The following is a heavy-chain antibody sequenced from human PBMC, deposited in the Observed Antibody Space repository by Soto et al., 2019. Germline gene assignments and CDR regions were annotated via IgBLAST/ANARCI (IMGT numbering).Heavy chain of an antibody. J-gene: IGHJ4*02. CDR2: ISWNSGTI. CDR1: GFTFDDYA. CDR3: AKNKYASGSGYFDY. D-gene: IGHD6-19*01. Sequence: GGSLRLSCAASGFTFDDYAMHWVQQAPGKGLEWVSGISWNSGTIEYADSVKGRFIISRDNAKNSLSLQMNSLRTEDSALYYCAKNKYASGSGYFDYWGQGILVTVSS. V-gene: IGHV3-9*01.